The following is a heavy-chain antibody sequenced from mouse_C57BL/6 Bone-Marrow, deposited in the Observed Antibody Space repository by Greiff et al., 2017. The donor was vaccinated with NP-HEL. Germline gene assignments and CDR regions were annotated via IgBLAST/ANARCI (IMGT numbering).Heavy chain of an antibody. CDR3: ARQGGYDYDAFAY. D-gene: IGHD2-4*01. V-gene: IGHV5-12*01. CDR1: GFTFSDYY. J-gene: IGHJ3*01. CDR2: ISNGGGST. Sequence: EVKVEESGGGLVQPGGSLKLSCAASGFTFSDYYMYWVRQTPEKRLEWVAYISNGGGSTYYPDTVKGRFTISRDNAKNTLYLQMSRLKSEDTAMYYCARQGGYDYDAFAYWGQGTLVTVSA.